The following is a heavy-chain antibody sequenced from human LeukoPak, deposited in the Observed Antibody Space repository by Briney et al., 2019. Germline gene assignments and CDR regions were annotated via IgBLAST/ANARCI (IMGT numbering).Heavy chain of an antibody. D-gene: IGHD3-10*02. CDR3: AELGITMIGGV. CDR1: GYTFTSYD. J-gene: IGHJ6*04. Sequence: ASVKVSCKASGYTFTSYDMHWLRQAPGQGLEWIGIINPSDGSTTYAQKFQGRVTMTRDMSTSTVYMELSSLRAEDTAVYYCAELGITMIGGVWGKGTTVTISS. CDR2: INPSDGST. V-gene: IGHV1-46*01.